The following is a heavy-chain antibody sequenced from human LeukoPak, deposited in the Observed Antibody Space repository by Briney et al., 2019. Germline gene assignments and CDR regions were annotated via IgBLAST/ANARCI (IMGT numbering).Heavy chain of an antibody. CDR3: ARELPVWGSYRYFGY. CDR1: GYTFTSYG. Sequence: ASVKVSCKASGYTFTSYGTSWVRQAPGQGLEWMGWISAYNGNTNYAQKLQGRVTMTTDTSTSTAYMELRSLRSDDTAVYYCARELPVWGSYRYFGYWGQGTVVTVSS. V-gene: IGHV1-18*01. CDR2: ISAYNGNT. J-gene: IGHJ4*02. D-gene: IGHD3-16*02.